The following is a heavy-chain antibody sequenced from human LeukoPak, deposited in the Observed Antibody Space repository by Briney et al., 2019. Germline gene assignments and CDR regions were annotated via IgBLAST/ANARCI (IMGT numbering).Heavy chain of an antibody. J-gene: IGHJ4*02. CDR2: VSGSGGTT. CDR3: AKFRGYDILTGYPNGYYFDY. V-gene: IGHV3-23*01. D-gene: IGHD3-9*01. Sequence: GVSLTLPCPASGFTFSSYAMSWVRQAPGKGLEWVSGVSGSGGTTYHADSVKGRFTISRDNSKNTLYLRMNRLRAEDTAVYYCAKFRGYDILTGYPNGYYFDYWGQGTLVTVSS. CDR1: GFTFSSYA.